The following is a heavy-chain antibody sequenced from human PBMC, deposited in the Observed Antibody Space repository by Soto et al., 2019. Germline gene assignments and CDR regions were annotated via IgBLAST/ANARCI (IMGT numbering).Heavy chain of an antibody. V-gene: IGHV4-34*01. CDR1: GGSFSGDY. CDR3: TRGASTERYFSPSGGAWFDP. D-gene: IGHD3-9*01. CDR2: INHSGIT. J-gene: IGHJ5*02. Sequence: SETLSLTCAVYGGSFSGDYWNWIRQSPGKGLEWIGEINHSGITNYNPSLKSRANIFVDTSKKQFTLQLTSVTAADTAVYYCTRGASTERYFSPSGGAWFDPWGQGTLVTVSS.